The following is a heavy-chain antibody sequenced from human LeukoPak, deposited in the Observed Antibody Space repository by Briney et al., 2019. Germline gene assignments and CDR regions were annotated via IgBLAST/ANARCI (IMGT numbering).Heavy chain of an antibody. J-gene: IGHJ4*02. CDR3: ARHPDLDY. V-gene: IGHV4-34*01. CDR2: IYYSGST. CDR1: GGSLSGYY. Sequence: SETLSLTCAVDGGSLSGYYRSWIRQPPGKGRGWIGCIYYSGSTYYNPSLKSRVPISVDTLKTQFSQKLSSMTAADTAVYYWARHPDLDYWGQGILVTVSS.